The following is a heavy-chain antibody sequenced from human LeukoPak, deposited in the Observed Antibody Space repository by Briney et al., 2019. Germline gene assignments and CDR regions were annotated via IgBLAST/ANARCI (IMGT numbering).Heavy chain of an antibody. CDR2: ISGSGGST. Sequence: QPGGSLRLSCAASGLTFSSYGMSWVRQAPGKGLEWVSAISGSGGSTYYADSVKGRFTISRDNSKNTLYLQMNSLRAEDTAVYYCAKIYDSSGRGSGNEFDYWGQGTLVTVSS. CDR3: AKIYDSSGRGSGNEFDY. V-gene: IGHV3-23*01. CDR1: GLTFSSYG. J-gene: IGHJ4*02. D-gene: IGHD3-22*01.